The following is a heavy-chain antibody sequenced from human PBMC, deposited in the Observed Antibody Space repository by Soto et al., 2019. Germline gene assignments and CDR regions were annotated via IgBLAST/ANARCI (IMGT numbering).Heavy chain of an antibody. J-gene: IGHJ6*02. D-gene: IGHD2-21*01. Sequence: GGSLRLSCAASGFTFSSYGMHWVRQAPGKGLEWVAVISYDGSNKYSADSVKGRFTISRDNSKNTLYLQMNSLRAEDTAVYYCAKDGGELYGMDVWGQGTTVTVSS. CDR1: GFTFSSYG. V-gene: IGHV3-30*18. CDR3: AKDGGELYGMDV. CDR2: ISYDGSNK.